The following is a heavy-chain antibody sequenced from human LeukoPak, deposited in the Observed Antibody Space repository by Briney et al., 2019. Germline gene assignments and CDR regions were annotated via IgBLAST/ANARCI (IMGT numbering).Heavy chain of an antibody. V-gene: IGHV3-23*01. J-gene: IGHJ4*02. D-gene: IGHD2-2*01. CDR2: ISGSGGST. Sequence: GGSLRLSCAASGFTFSSYAMSWVRQAPGKGLECVSAISGSGGSTYYADSVKGRFTISRDNSKNTLYLQMNSLRAEDTAVYYCLPAALQPLVDYWGQGTLVTVSS. CDR1: GFTFSSYA. CDR3: LPAALQPLVDY.